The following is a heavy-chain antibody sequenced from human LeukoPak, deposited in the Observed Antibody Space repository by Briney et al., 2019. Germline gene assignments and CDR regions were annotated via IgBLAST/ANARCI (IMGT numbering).Heavy chain of an antibody. D-gene: IGHD2/OR15-2a*01. J-gene: IGHJ4*02. CDR2: IYYSGST. CDR1: GGSISSGGYY. V-gene: IGHV4-31*03. CDR3: ARHDRIIASPLV. Sequence: SQTLSLTCTVSGGSISSGGYYWSWIRQHPGKGLEWIGYIYYSGSTYYNPSLKSRVTISVDTSKNQFSLKLSSVTAADTAVYYCARHDRIIASPLVWGQGILVTVSS.